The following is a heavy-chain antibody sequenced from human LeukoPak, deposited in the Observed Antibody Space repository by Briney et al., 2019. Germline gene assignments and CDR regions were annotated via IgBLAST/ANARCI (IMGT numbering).Heavy chain of an antibody. D-gene: IGHD3-22*01. V-gene: IGHV3-7*05. CDR3: VIDSDRRSDY. CDR2: IKQDGSEK. J-gene: IGHJ4*02. Sequence: GGSLRLSCAASGFTFSSYWMSWVRQAPGKGLEWVANIKQDGSEKYYVDSVKGRFTISRDNAKNSLYLNMKSLRAEDTAVYYCVIDSDRRSDYWGQGTLVTVSS. CDR1: GFTFSSYW.